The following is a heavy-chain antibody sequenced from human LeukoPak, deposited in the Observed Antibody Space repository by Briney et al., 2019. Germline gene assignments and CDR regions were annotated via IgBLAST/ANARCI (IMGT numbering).Heavy chain of an antibody. D-gene: IGHD5-18*01. CDR1: GFTFSSYS. J-gene: IGHJ4*02. CDR2: ISSSSSYI. V-gene: IGHV3-21*01. Sequence: GGSLRLSCAASGFTFSSYSMIWVRQAPGKGLEWVSSISSSSSYIYYADSVKGRFTISRDNAKNSLYLQMNSLRAEDTAVYYCARAGYSYPYYLDYWGQGTLVTVSS. CDR3: ARAGYSYPYYLDY.